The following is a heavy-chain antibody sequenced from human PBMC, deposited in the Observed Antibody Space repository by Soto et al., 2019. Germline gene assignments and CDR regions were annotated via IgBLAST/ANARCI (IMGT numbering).Heavy chain of an antibody. Sequence: PGGSLRLSCAASGFTFSYYYMSWIRQAPGKGLEWVSYISSSSSYTNYADSVKGRFTISRDNAKNSLYLQMNSLRAEDTAVYYCARVWYSGYSSSGFDPWGQGTLVTVSS. CDR3: ARVWYSGYSSSGFDP. CDR2: ISSSSSYT. V-gene: IGHV3-11*06. CDR1: GFTFSYYY. D-gene: IGHD6-13*01. J-gene: IGHJ5*02.